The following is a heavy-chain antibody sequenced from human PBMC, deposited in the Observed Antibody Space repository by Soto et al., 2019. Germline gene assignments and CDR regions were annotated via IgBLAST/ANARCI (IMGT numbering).Heavy chain of an antibody. J-gene: IGHJ4*02. CDR1: GGSVSRDSNF. CDR3: ARGYSHYAH. Sequence: SETLSLTCTVSGGSVSRDSNFWSWIRQPPGKGLEWIGYIYYSGPTRYNPSLESRVTISIDSSKNQVSLNLTSVTAADTAVYYCARGYSHYAHWGRGSLVTVSS. D-gene: IGHD4-4*01. V-gene: IGHV4-61*01. CDR2: IYYSGPT.